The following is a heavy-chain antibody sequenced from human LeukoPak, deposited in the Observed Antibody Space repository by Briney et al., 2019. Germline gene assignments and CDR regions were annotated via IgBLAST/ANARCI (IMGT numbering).Heavy chain of an antibody. Sequence: PGGSLRLSCAASGFTFSSYSMNWVRQALGKGLEWVSSISSSSSYIYYADSVKGRFIISRDNSKNTLSLQMNSLTADDTAVYYCVRGPRYYDDSGFHYGVFDIWGQGTLVTVSS. CDR3: VRGPRYYDDSGFHYGVFDI. CDR2: ISSSSSYI. CDR1: GFTFSSYS. D-gene: IGHD3-16*01. V-gene: IGHV3-21*04. J-gene: IGHJ3*02.